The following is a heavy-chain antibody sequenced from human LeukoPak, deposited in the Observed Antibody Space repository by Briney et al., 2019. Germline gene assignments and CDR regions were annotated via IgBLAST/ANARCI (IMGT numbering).Heavy chain of an antibody. CDR1: GGTFSSYA. J-gene: IGHJ4*02. Sequence: SVKVSCKASGGTFSSYAISWVRQAPGQGLGWMGGIIPIFGTANYAQKFQGRVTITADESTSTAYMELSSLRSEDTAVYYCARGADSSGWYPYYWGQGTLVTVSS. CDR3: ARGADSSGWYPYY. CDR2: IIPIFGTA. D-gene: IGHD6-19*01. V-gene: IGHV1-69*13.